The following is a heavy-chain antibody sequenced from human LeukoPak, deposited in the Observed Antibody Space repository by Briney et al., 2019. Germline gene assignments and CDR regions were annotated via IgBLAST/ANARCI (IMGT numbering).Heavy chain of an antibody. D-gene: IGHD3-9*01. Sequence: ASVKVSCKASGYTFTGYYMHWVRQAPGQGLEWMGWINPNSGGTNYAQKFQGWVTMTRDTSISTAYMGLSRLRSDDTAVYYCARGDTAGRYFDWYNWFDPWGQGTLVTVSS. CDR3: ARGDTAGRYFDWYNWFDP. J-gene: IGHJ5*02. V-gene: IGHV1-2*04. CDR2: INPNSGGT. CDR1: GYTFTGYY.